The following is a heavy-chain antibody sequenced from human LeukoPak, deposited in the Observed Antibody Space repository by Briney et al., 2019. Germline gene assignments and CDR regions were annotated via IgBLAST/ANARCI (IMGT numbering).Heavy chain of an antibody. Sequence: SQTLSLTCAISGDSVSSSSAAWLWIRQSPSRGLEWLARTYYRSKWYSDYAVSVKSRLTINPDTSKNQFSLQLNSVTPDDTAVYYCARAQSGGYLDYWGQGTLVTVSS. J-gene: IGHJ4*02. V-gene: IGHV6-1*01. CDR2: TYYRSKWYS. CDR3: ARAQSGGYLDY. CDR1: GDSVSSSSAA. D-gene: IGHD2-8*02.